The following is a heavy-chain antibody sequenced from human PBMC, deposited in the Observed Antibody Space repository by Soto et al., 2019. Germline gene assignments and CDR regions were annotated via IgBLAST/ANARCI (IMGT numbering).Heavy chain of an antibody. CDR3: ATTRVGPCSSSICFSGIFDGMDV. V-gene: IGHV3-30-3*01. CDR2: ISYDGTIT. CDR1: GFTISNYG. Sequence: SLRLSCAASGFTISNYGMHWVSQAPGKGLEWVAVISYDGTITYYADSVKGRFTISRDNSKNTLYLQMNSLRTEDTAVYYCATTRVGPCSSSICFSGIFDGMDVWGQGTTVTVSS. J-gene: IGHJ6*02. D-gene: IGHD2-2*01.